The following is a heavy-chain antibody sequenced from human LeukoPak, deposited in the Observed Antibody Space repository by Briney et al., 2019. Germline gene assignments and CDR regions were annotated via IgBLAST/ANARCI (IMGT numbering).Heavy chain of an antibody. CDR2: ITTSDGNT. Sequence: GGSLRLSCAASGFTFSSYTMSWVRQAPGKGLEWVSAITTSDGNTYYADSVKGRFTVSRDNSKNTLFLQMNSLRAEDTAVYYCAKDGGLWVSAHWGDSWGRGTLVTVSS. CDR3: AKDGGLWVSAHWGDS. J-gene: IGHJ4*02. CDR1: GFTFSSYT. V-gene: IGHV3-23*01. D-gene: IGHD7-27*01.